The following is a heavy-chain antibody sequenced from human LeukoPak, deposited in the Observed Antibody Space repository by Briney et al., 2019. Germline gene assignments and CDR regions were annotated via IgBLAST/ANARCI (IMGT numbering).Heavy chain of an antibody. V-gene: IGHV1-18*01. J-gene: IGHJ4*02. Sequence: GASVKVSCKASGYTFTSYGISWVRQAPGQGLEWMGWISAYNGNTNYAQKLQGRVTMTTDTSTSTAYMELRGLRSDDTAVYYCARAAPVRGVIIKRGPGIDYWGQGTLVTVSS. CDR2: ISAYNGNT. D-gene: IGHD3-10*02. CDR3: ARAAPVRGVIIKRGPGIDY. CDR1: GYTFTSYG.